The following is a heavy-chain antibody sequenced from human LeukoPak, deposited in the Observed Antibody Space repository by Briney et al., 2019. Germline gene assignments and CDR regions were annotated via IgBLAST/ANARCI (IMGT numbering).Heavy chain of an antibody. V-gene: IGHV1-69*02. J-gene: IGHJ4*02. CDR2: IIPILGIA. D-gene: IGHD6-6*01. CDR3: ARGSSSSKPNFDY. CDR1: GGTFSSYT. Sequence: SVKVSCKASGGTFSSYTISWVRQAPGQGLEWMGRIIPILGIANYAQKFQGRVTITADKSTSTAYMELSSLRSEDTAVYYCARGSSSSKPNFDYWGQGTLVTVSS.